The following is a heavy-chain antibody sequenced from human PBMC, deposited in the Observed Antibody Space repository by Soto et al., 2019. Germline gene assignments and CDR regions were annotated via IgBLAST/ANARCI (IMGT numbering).Heavy chain of an antibody. CDR3: ARVRCSSTSCYSWFDP. V-gene: IGHV1-69*06. J-gene: IGHJ5*02. Sequence: ASVKVSCKASGGTFSSYAISWVRQAPGQGLEWMGGIIPIFGTANYAQKFQGRVTITADKSTSTAYMELSSLRSEDTAVYYCARVRCSSTSCYSWFDPWGQGTLVTVSS. CDR2: IIPIFGTA. D-gene: IGHD2-2*01. CDR1: GGTFSSYA.